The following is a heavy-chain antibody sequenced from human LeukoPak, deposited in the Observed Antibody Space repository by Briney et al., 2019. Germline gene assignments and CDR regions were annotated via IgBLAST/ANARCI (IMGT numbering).Heavy chain of an antibody. J-gene: IGHJ4*02. CDR2: ISGSGDNT. CDR1: GFSFSSYE. CDR3: AKRSGYTTGWFFDF. D-gene: IGHD6-19*01. Sequence: GGSLRLSCAASGFSFSSYEMNWVRQAPGKGLEWVSSISGSGDNTYYAESVKGRFTISRDNSKNTLFLQMNSLRAEDTAVFYCAKRSGYTTGWFFDFWGQGTLVTVSS. V-gene: IGHV3-23*01.